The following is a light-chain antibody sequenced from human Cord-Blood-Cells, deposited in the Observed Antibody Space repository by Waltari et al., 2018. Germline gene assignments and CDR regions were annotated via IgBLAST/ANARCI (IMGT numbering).Light chain of an antibody. V-gene: IGLV2-11*01. J-gene: IGLJ1*01. Sequence: QSALTQPRSVSGSPGPSVTISCTGTSSAVGGYTYVSWYQQHPGKAPKLMIYDVSKRPSGVPDRFSGSKSSNTASLTISGLQAEDEADYYCCSYAGSYTYVFGTGTKVTVL. CDR2: DVS. CDR3: CSYAGSYTYV. CDR1: SSAVGGYTY.